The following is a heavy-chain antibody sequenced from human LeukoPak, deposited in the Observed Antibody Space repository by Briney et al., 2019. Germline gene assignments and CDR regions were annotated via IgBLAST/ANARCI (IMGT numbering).Heavy chain of an antibody. J-gene: IGHJ6*02. Sequence: GASVTVSCMASGYTFTDYYMHWVRQAPGQGLEWMGCINLYSGGAHYAQKFQDWLSMTRDTSINTAYMELSSLRSDDTAVYYCARDILGRSNGGSNYFGMEVWGQGTTVTVSS. CDR1: GYTFTDYY. CDR3: ARDILGRSNGGSNYFGMEV. CDR2: INLYSGGA. V-gene: IGHV1-2*04. D-gene: IGHD2-15*01.